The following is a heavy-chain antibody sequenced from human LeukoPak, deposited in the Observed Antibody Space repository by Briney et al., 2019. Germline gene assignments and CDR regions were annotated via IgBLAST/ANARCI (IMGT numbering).Heavy chain of an antibody. CDR1: GGPFVGYY. Sequence: SDTLSLTCTVSGGPFVGYYWTWIRQPPGKGLKWIGEITHSGGGNYNPSLKSRVTISVDSSQNRFSLKVLSVTAADTAVYYCARRAGAPDFDVWGLGTLVSVSS. D-gene: IGHD3-10*01. CDR2: ITHSGGG. J-gene: IGHJ4*02. V-gene: IGHV4-34*01. CDR3: ARRAGAPDFDV.